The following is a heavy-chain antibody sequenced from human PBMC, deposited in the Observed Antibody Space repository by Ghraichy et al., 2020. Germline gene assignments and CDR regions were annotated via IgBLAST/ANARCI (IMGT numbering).Heavy chain of an antibody. CDR2: IKPVGDRR. CDR1: GYTFTLYD. CDR3: ARDDAY. Sequence: ASVKVSCKASGYTFTLYDIHWVRQAPGQGFQWMGMIKPVGDRRTYAQQFQGRVTMTSDKSTSTVHMELSRLTSDDTAMYFCARDDAYWGQGTLVAVSS. J-gene: IGHJ4*02. V-gene: IGHV1-46*01.